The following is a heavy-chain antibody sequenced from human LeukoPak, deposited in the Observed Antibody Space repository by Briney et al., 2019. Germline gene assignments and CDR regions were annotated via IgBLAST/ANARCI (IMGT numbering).Heavy chain of an antibody. CDR3: ARGDCSGGSCYDFDY. D-gene: IGHD2-15*01. V-gene: IGHV1-8*01. Sequence: ASVKVSCKASGYTFTSYDINWVRQATGQGLEWIGWMNPNSGNTGYAQKFQGRVTMTRNTSISTAYMELSSLRSEDTAVYYCARGDCSGGSCYDFDYWGQGTLVTVSS. CDR2: MNPNSGNT. J-gene: IGHJ4*02. CDR1: GYTFTSYD.